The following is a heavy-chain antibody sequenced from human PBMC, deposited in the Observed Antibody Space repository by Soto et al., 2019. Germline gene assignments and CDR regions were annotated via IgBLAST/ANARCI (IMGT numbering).Heavy chain of an antibody. CDR2: IFYSGTT. Sequence: VQLQESGPGLVKPSETLSLNCTISGGSISSYYWSWIRQPPGKGLEWIGYIFYSGTTDYNPSLRVRVTISVDMSKNQFSLKLYSVTAADTAVYYCAIEHYWGQGTLVTVSS. V-gene: IGHV4-59*01. CDR1: GGSISSYY. J-gene: IGHJ4*02. CDR3: AIEHY.